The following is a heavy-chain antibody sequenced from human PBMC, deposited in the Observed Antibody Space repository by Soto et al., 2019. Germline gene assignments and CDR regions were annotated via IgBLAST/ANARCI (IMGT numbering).Heavy chain of an antibody. CDR1: GYTFTMYA. V-gene: IGHV1-3*01. D-gene: IGHD6-6*01. Sequence: GSVKVSCKASGYTFTMYAMHGVGQAPGQRLEWMGCINAGNGNTKYSQKFQVRVTITRDTSASTAYMELSSLRSEDTAVYYCARDSIAARGNFQHWGQGTLVTVSS. CDR3: ARDSIAARGNFQH. CDR2: INAGNGNT. J-gene: IGHJ1*01.